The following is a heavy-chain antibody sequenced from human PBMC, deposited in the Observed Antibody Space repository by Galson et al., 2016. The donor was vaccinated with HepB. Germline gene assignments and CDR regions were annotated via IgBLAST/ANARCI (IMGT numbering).Heavy chain of an antibody. CDR2: ISSNSSYI. CDR1: GFTFSSYS. CDR3: ARANKVGAIFDY. J-gene: IGHJ4*02. D-gene: IGHD1-26*01. V-gene: IGHV3-21*01. Sequence: SLRLSCAASGFTFSSYSMNWVRQAPGKGLEWVAYISSNSSYIYYADSVKGRFTISRNNAKNSLYLQMNSLRAEDTAVYYCARANKVGAIFDYWGQGTLVTVSS.